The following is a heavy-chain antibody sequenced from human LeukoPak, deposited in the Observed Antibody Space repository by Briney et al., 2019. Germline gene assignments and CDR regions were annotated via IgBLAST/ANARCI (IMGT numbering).Heavy chain of an antibody. CDR1: GYTFTGYY. CDR2: INPNSGGT. J-gene: IGHJ4*02. D-gene: IGHD1-1*01. Sequence: ASVKVSCKASGYTFTGYYMHWVRQAPGQGLEWMGWINPNSGGTNYAQKFQGRVTMTTDTSTSTAYMELRSLRSDDTAVYYCARVQLERSGEPFDYWGQGTLVTVSS. V-gene: IGHV1-2*02. CDR3: ARVQLERSGEPFDY.